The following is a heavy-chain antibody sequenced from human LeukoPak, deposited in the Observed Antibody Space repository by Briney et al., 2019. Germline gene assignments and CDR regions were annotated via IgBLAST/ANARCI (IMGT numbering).Heavy chain of an antibody. J-gene: IGHJ4*02. D-gene: IGHD6-25*01. Sequence: GGSLRLSCAASEFSFSTYAMHWGRQAPGKGLEWVAVVSSDGRDKHHADSVQGRFTISRDISKNTLYLQMNSLRTEDTAVYYCAKDLRRIAAYYFDYWGQGALVTVSS. V-gene: IGHV3-30*18. CDR2: VSSDGRDK. CDR3: AKDLRRIAAYYFDY. CDR1: EFSFSTYA.